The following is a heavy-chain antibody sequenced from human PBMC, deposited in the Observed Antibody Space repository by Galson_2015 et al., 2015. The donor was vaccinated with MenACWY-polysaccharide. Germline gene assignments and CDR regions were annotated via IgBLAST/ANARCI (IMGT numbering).Heavy chain of an antibody. CDR2: ICSSSTI. Sequence: SLRLSCAASGFTLSSYRMNWVRQAPGKGLEWGSYICSSSTIYYADSVKGRITISRDNAKNSLFLQMNSLRAEDTAVYYCARLHCSSTSCYPTDYYYYGTDVWGQGTTVTVSS. CDR3: ARLHCSSTSCYPTDYYYYGTDV. V-gene: IGHV3-48*01. CDR1: GFTLSSYR. D-gene: IGHD2-2*01. J-gene: IGHJ6*02.